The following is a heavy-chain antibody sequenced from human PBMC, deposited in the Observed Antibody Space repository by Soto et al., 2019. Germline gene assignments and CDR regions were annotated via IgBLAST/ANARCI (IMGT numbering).Heavy chain of an antibody. J-gene: IGHJ5*02. CDR1: GYTFTRYT. CDR2: INPGNGNT. CDR3: ARGIATGQLDP. Sequence: ASVKVSCKASGYTFTRYTMNWVRQAPGQRLEWMGWINPGNGNTKSSQKFQDRVIITRDTSASTAYMDLSSLRSEDTAVYYCARGIATGQLDPWGQGTLVTVSS. V-gene: IGHV1-3*01. D-gene: IGHD2-15*01.